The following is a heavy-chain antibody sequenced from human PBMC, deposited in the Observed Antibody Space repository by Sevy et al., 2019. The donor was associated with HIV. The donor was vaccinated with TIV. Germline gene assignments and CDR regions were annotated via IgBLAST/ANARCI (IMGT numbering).Heavy chain of an antibody. Sequence: GGSLRLSCAASGFTFSNYAMNWVRQAPGKGLEWVSSISSSSSYIYYADSVKGRFTISRDNAKNSLYLQMNSLRAEDTAVYYCARDGLGYYGSGGQDYWGQGTLVTVSS. CDR2: ISSSSSYI. V-gene: IGHV3-21*01. CDR3: ARDGLGYYGSGGQDY. D-gene: IGHD3-10*01. J-gene: IGHJ4*02. CDR1: GFTFSNYA.